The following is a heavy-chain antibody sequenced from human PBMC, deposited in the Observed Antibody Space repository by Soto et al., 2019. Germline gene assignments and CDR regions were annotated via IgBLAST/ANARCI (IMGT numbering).Heavy chain of an antibody. CDR2: ISSSSSYI. D-gene: IGHD3-16*01. CDR3: ARAPRHEVLLAYYYYMDV. CDR1: GFTFSSYS. V-gene: IGHV3-21*01. Sequence: EVQLVGSGGGLVKPGGSLRLSCAASGFTFSSYSMNWVRQAPGKGLEWVSSISSSSSYIYYADSVKGRFTISRDNAKNSLYRQMNSLRAEDTAVYYCARAPRHEVLLAYYYYMDVWGKGTTVTVSS. J-gene: IGHJ6*03.